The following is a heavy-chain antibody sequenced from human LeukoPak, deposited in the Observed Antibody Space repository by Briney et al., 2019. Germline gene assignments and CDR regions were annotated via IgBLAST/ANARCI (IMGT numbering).Heavy chain of an antibody. CDR3: ARGTFVVVPAHYGMDV. J-gene: IGHJ6*04. CDR1: GGSFSGYY. CDR2: INRSGST. Sequence: SETLSLTCAVYGGSFSGYYWSWIRQPPGKGLEWIGEINRSGSTNYNPSLKSRVTISVDTSKNQFSLKLSSVTAADTAVYYCARGTFVVVPAHYGMDVWGKGTTVTVSS. V-gene: IGHV4-34*01. D-gene: IGHD2-2*01.